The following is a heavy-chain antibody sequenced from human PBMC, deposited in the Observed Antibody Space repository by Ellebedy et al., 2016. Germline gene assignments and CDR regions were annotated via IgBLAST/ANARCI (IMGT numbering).Heavy chain of an antibody. Sequence: SETLSLXXAVSGGSISSSSYYWGWIRQPPGKGLEWFGSIYYSGNTYYNPSLKSRVSISVDTSKNQFSLKLSSVTAADTAVYYCARDTGGSGSYYPWGQGTLVTVSS. J-gene: IGHJ5*02. CDR1: GGSISSSSYY. D-gene: IGHD3-10*01. CDR3: ARDTGGSGSYYP. V-gene: IGHV4-39*02. CDR2: IYYSGNT.